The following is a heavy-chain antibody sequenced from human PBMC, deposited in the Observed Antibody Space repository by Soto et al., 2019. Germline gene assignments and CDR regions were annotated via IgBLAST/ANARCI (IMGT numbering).Heavy chain of an antibody. J-gene: IGHJ6*02. D-gene: IGHD3-22*01. Sequence: QVQLQQWGAGLLKPSETLSLTCAVYGGSGGSFSGYYWSWIRQPPGKGLEWIGEINHSGSTNYNPTTNRRVTISVDTTKNQFSLKLSSVTAADTAVYYCARHNYDSSGNYHYYYGVAVWGQGTTVTVSS. V-gene: IGHV4-34*01. CDR3: ARHNYDSSGNYHYYYGVAV. CDR1: GGSGGSFSGYY. CDR2: INHSGST.